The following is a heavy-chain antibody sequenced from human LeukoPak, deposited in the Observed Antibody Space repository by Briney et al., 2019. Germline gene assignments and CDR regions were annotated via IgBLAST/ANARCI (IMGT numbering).Heavy chain of an antibody. V-gene: IGHV3-7*01. D-gene: IGHD1-26*01. CDR3: ATGWALEY. Sequence: GGSLRLSCVASEFTSSGNWMTWVRQAPGKGLEWAANIKQDGNEKYYGVSVKGRFTISRDNAKNSVSLQMNSLRVEDTAMYYCATGWALEYWGQGILVTVSS. CDR1: EFTSSGNW. J-gene: IGHJ4*02. CDR2: IKQDGNEK.